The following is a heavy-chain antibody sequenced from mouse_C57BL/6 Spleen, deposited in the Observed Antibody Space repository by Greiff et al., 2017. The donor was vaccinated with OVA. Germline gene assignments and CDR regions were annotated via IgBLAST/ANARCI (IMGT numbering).Heavy chain of an antibody. CDR1: GYTFTGYW. CDR2: ILPGSGST. J-gene: IGHJ4*01. Sequence: QVQLKESGAELMKPGASVKLSCKATGYTFTGYWIEWVKQRPGHGLEWIGEILPGSGSTNYNEKFKGKATFTADTSSNTAYMQLSSLTTEDSAIYYCARFITTVVGGKNAMDYWGQGTSVTVSS. CDR3: ARFITTVVGGKNAMDY. V-gene: IGHV1-9*01. D-gene: IGHD1-1*01.